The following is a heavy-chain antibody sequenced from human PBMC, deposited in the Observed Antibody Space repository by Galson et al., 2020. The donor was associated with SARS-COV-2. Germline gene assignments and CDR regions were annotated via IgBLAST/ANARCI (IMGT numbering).Heavy chain of an antibody. D-gene: IGHD6-19*01. CDR1: GYTFTSYG. V-gene: IGHV1-18*01. CDR3: ARDGRDPSGWYETAFDY. J-gene: IGHJ4*02. CDR2: ISAYNGNT. Sequence: ASVKVSCKASGYTFTSYGISWVRQAPGQGLEWMGWISAYNGNTNYAQKLQGRVTMTTDTSTSTAYMELRSLRSDDTAVYYCARDGRDPSGWYETAFDYWGQGTLVTVSS.